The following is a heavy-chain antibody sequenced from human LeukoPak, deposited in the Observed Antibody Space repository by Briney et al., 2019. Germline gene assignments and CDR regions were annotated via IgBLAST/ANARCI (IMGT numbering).Heavy chain of an antibody. V-gene: IGHV5-51*01. CDR1: GCTFTNYW. Sequence: GESLKISFKGSGCTFTNYWIGWVREMPGKGLGWMGIIYPGDSDTRYSPSFQGQVTISADKSVSTAYLQWSSLKASDSAMYYCARGRTTSGIDYWGQGTLVTVSS. CDR3: ARGRTTSGIDY. D-gene: IGHD2-2*01. CDR2: IYPGDSDT. J-gene: IGHJ4*02.